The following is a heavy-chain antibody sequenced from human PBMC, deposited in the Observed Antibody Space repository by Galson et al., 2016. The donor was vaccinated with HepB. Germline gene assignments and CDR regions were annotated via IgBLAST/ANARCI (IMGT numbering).Heavy chain of an antibody. CDR3: ARDTSLVPAKAYNWFDS. CDR2: IKSDATVS. V-gene: IGHV3-74*01. D-gene: IGHD6-6*01. J-gene: IGHJ5*01. CDR1: GFAFSSHW. Sequence: SLRLSCAASGFAFSSHWMHWVRQPPGKGLVWVSRIKSDATVSDYADSVKGRFTISRDTAKNTLYLQMDSLRPEDTGVYYCARDTSLVPAKAYNWFDSWGQGALVTVSS.